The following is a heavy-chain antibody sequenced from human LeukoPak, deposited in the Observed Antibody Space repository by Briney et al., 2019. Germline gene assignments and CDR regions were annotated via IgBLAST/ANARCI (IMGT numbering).Heavy chain of an antibody. J-gene: IGHJ4*02. CDR1: GGSISSYY. CDR2: IYYSGST. V-gene: IGHV4-59*01. D-gene: IGHD1-26*01. CDR3: ARVSGHFGATTVDY. Sequence: SETLSLTCSVSGGSISSYYWSWIRQPPGKGLAWIGYIYYSGSTNYNPSLKSRVTISVGTSRNQFSLKLSSVTAADTALYYCARVSGHFGATTVDYWGQGTLVTVSS.